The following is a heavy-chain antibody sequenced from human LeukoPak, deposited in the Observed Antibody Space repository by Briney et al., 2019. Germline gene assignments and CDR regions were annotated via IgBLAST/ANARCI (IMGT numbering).Heavy chain of an antibody. D-gene: IGHD2-2*01. V-gene: IGHV4-30-4*01. CDR2: IYYSGST. CDR1: GGSISSGDYY. CDR3: ARLGGCSSTSCSWAFDI. Sequence: SQTLSLTCTVSGGSISSGDYYWSWIRQPPGKGLEWIGYIYYSGSTYYNPSLKSRVAISVDTSKNQFSLKLSSVTAADTALYYCARLGGCSSTSCSWAFDIWGQGTMVTVSS. J-gene: IGHJ3*02.